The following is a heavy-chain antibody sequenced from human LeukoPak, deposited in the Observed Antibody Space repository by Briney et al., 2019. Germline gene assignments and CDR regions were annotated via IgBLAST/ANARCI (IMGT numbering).Heavy chain of an antibody. J-gene: IGHJ5*02. CDR1: GGSISSSSYY. CDR3: ARSPGDYGDPRWFDP. V-gene: IGHV4-39*01. CDR2: IYYSGST. Sequence: PSETLSLTCTVSGGSISSSSYYWGWIRQPPGKGLEWTGSIYYSGSTYYNPSLKSRVTISVDTSKNQFSLKLSSVTAADTAVYYCARSPGDYGDPRWFDPWGQGTLVTVSS. D-gene: IGHD4-17*01.